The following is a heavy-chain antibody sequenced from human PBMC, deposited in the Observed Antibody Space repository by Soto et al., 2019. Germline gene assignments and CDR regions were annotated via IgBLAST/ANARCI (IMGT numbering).Heavy chain of an antibody. D-gene: IGHD2-15*01. CDR1: GGTFSSYA. V-gene: IGHV1-69*13. CDR3: ARGGVVVAATSGYFQH. J-gene: IGHJ1*01. Sequence: GASVKVSCKASGGTFSSYAISWVRQAPGQGLEWMGGIIPIFGTANYAQKFQGRATITADESTSTAYMELSSLRSEDTAVYYCARGGVVVAATSGYFQHWGQGTLVTVSS. CDR2: IIPIFGTA.